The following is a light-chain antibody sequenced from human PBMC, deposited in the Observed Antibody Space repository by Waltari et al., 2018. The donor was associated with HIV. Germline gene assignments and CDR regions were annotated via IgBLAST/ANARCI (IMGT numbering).Light chain of an antibody. J-gene: IGKJ4*01. CDR1: QGIGSS. CDR2: SAS. Sequence: DIQLTQSPSFLSASIGARVTITCRAAQGIGSSLAWYQAKPGRVPKLLVYSASILQAGVPLRFGGSGSGTEFTLTVSSLQPEDFAAYYCQQYDTYPLTFGGGTKVEIK. V-gene: IGKV1-9*01. CDR3: QQYDTYPLT.